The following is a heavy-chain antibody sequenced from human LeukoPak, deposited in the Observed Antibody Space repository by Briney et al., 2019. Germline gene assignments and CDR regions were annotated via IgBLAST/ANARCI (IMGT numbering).Heavy chain of an antibody. CDR2: ISSSGSTI. Sequence: GGSLRLSCAASGFTFSSYEMNWVRQAPGKGLEWVSYISSSGSTIYYAASVKGRFTISRDNAKNSLYLQMNSLRAEVTAVYYCATGEAAAGFSWGQGTLVTVSS. V-gene: IGHV3-48*03. D-gene: IGHD6-13*01. CDR1: GFTFSSYE. CDR3: ATGEAAAGFS. J-gene: IGHJ5*02.